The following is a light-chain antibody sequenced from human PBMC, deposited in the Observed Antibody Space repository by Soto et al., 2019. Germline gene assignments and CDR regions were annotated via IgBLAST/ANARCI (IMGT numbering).Light chain of an antibody. V-gene: IGKV3-20*01. CDR2: ATS. Sequence: IVLTQSPGTLSLSPWERSTLSSRASQSVRNNYLAWYQQKPGQAPRCLIYATSNRATGIPDRFSGGGSGTDFTRTISRLEPEDFAVYYCQQFGSYPLTFGGGTKVDIK. J-gene: IGKJ4*01. CDR1: QSVRNNY. CDR3: QQFGSYPLT.